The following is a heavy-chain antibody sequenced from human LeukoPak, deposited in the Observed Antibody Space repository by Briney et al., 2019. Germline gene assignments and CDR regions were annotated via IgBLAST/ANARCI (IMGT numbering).Heavy chain of an antibody. CDR1: GFTFSSYA. J-gene: IGHJ4*02. Sequence: GGSLRLSCAASGFTFSSYAMSWVRQAPGKGLEWVSAISGSGGSTYYADSVQGRFTISRDNSKNTLYLQMNSLRAEDTAVYYCAKDAVWGSSTSCYGDYWGQGTLVTVSS. CDR3: AKDAVWGSSTSCYGDY. CDR2: ISGSGGST. D-gene: IGHD2-2*01. V-gene: IGHV3-23*01.